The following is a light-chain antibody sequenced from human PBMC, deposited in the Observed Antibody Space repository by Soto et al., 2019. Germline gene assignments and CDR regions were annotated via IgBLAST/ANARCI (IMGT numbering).Light chain of an antibody. CDR2: TAS. CDR1: QPIRDY. CDR3: HQYNTYPQA. V-gene: IGKV1-17*01. J-gene: IGKJ1*01. Sequence: DIQMTQSPSSLSASVGDRVTITCRASQPIRDYLGWYQQKPGKAPPRLTYTASTLQSGAPSRFSGSGSGTEFTLTISSLQPDDFATYYCHQYNTYPQAVGQGTKVDIK.